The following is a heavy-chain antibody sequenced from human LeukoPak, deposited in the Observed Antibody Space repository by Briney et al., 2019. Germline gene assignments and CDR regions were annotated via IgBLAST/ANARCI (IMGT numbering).Heavy chain of an antibody. J-gene: IGHJ4*02. CDR3: ARLRDTTMAPADY. CDR1: GFNFGDYA. Sequence: PGGSLRLSCTTSGFNFGDYALTWIRQPPGKGLEWVGFIRSRIYGGTTEYVASVKGRFTILRDESKNTAYLQMNSLKIDDTAVYYCARLRDTTMAPADYWGQGTLVTVSS. V-gene: IGHV3-49*03. D-gene: IGHD5-18*01. CDR2: IRSRIYGGTT.